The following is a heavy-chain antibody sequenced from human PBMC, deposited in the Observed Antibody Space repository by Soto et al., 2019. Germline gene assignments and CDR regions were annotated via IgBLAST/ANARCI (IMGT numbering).Heavy chain of an antibody. J-gene: IGHJ3*01. Sequence: QVQLVQSGAEVKKPGSSVKVSCKASGGTFSSYTISWVRQAPGQGLEWVVDNIPIFGTPNYALKFQGRVTIIADELTSTAYMELNSLRSEYTAVYYCATLGNYYAFDLWGKGTIVTVSS. CDR3: ATLGNYYAFDL. V-gene: IGHV1-69*01. D-gene: IGHD1-7*01. CDR1: GGTFSSYT. CDR2: NIPIFGTP.